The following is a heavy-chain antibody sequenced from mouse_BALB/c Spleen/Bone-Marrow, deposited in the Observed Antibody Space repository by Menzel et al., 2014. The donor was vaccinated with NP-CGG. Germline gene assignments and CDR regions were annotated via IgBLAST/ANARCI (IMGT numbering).Heavy chain of an antibody. Sequence: VQLQQSGPSVAKPSQTLSLTCSVTGDSITSGFWNWIRKFPGNKLEYMGYISYSGTTYYNPSLKSRISFTRDTSKNQYYLQLISVTTEDTATYFCARWDFGNHYAMDYWGQGTSVTVSS. CDR2: ISYSGTT. CDR3: ARWDFGNHYAMDY. J-gene: IGHJ4*01. V-gene: IGHV3-8*02. D-gene: IGHD2-1*01. CDR1: GDSITSGF.